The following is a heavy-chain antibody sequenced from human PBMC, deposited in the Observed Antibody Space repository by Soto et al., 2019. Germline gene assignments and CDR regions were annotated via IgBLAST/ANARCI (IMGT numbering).Heavy chain of an antibody. CDR2: TYTSGST. CDR3: ARDPPITSDYAMDV. J-gene: IGHJ6*02. D-gene: IGHD1-20*01. V-gene: IGHV3-53*02. CDR1: GFVVSSNF. Sequence: EVQLVETGGGLIQAGGSLRLSCAASGFVVSSNFMMWVRQAPGKGLECVSVTYTSGSTDYADSVKGRFTVSRDDSRNTLYLQMNSLSADDTAVYYCARDPPITSDYAMDVWGQGTTVIVSS.